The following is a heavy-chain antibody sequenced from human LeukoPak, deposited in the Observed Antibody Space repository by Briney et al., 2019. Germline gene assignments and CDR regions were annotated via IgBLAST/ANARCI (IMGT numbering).Heavy chain of an antibody. Sequence: GGSLRLSCAASGFTVSSNYMTWVRQAPGKGLEWVSHIYSGGSTYYADSVKGRFTISRDNSKNTLYLQMNSLRAEDTAVYYCANWARGYSYGYGLRWFDPWGQGTLVTVSS. D-gene: IGHD5-18*01. J-gene: IGHJ5*02. V-gene: IGHV3-53*01. CDR1: GFTVSSNY. CDR2: IYSGGST. CDR3: ANWARGYSYGYGLRWFDP.